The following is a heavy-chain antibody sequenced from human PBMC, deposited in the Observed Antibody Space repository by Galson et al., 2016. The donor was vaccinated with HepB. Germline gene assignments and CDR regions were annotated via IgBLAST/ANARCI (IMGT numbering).Heavy chain of an antibody. CDR3: ATSTGYRSGWGAFDI. J-gene: IGHJ3*02. CDR2: LSANSGAT. V-gene: IGHV1-2*04. Sequence: SVKVSCKDSGDTFTGYYIHWVRQAPGQGLEWMAWLSANSGATNYAQKFQGWVTMTRDTSISTAYMELTSLTSDATAIYYCATSTGYRSGWGAFDIWGQGTMVTVSS. D-gene: IGHD6-25*01. CDR1: GDTFTGYY.